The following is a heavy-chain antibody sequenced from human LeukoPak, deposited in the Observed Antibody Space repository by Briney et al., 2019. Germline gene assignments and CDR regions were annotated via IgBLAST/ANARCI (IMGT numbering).Heavy chain of an antibody. Sequence: GGSLRLSCEASGFTFSRYWMHWVRQAPGKGLVWVSRIKSDGRTNYADSVKGRFTISRDNAKNTVSLQMDSLRAEDTGVYYCARAPSEVGGYYPEYFRHWGQGTLVTVSS. CDR3: ARAPSEVGGYYPEYFRH. V-gene: IGHV3-74*01. D-gene: IGHD3-22*01. CDR1: GFTFSRYW. J-gene: IGHJ1*01. CDR2: IKSDGRT.